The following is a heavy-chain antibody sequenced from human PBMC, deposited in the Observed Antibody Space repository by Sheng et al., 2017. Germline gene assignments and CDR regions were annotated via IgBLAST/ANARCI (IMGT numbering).Heavy chain of an antibody. D-gene: IGHD2-15*01. CDR2: MYYSGSP. Sequence: QVQLQESGPGLVKPSETLSLTCTVSGGSISNYYWSWIRQPPGKGLEWIGYMYYSGSPSYNPSLKSRVTISVDTSKNHFSLKLSSVTAADTAVYYCARAENCSGDSCPFDPWGQGTLVTVSS. CDR3: ARAENCSGDSCPFDP. J-gene: IGHJ5*02. CDR1: GGSISNYY. V-gene: IGHV4-59*01.